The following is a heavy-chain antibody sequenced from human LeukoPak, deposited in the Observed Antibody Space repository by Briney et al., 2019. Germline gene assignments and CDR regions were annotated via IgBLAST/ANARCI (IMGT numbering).Heavy chain of an antibody. CDR3: ATGKWFGELLPFDY. CDR1: GYTLTELS. Sequence: ASVKVSCKVSGYTLTELSMHWVRQAPGKGLEWMGGFDPGDGETIYAQKFQGRVTMTEDTSTDTAYMELSSLRSEDTAVYYCATGKWFGELLPFDYWGQGTPVTVSS. CDR2: FDPGDGET. D-gene: IGHD3-10*01. V-gene: IGHV1-24*01. J-gene: IGHJ4*02.